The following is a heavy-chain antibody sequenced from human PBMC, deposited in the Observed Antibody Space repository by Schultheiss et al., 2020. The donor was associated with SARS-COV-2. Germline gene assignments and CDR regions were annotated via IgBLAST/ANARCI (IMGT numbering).Heavy chain of an antibody. Sequence: SETLSLTCAVSGASISSGSYYWSWIRQPAGKGLEWIGRIYTSGSTYYNPSLKSRVTISVDTSKNQFSLKLSSVTAADTAVYYCARDTFYEGHWGWWHPSGSGSYPAGPFDYWGQGTLVTVSS. CDR1: GASISSGSYY. J-gene: IGHJ4*02. CDR2: IYTSGST. D-gene: IGHD3-10*01. V-gene: IGHV4-61*02. CDR3: ARDTFYEGHWGWWHPSGSGSYPAGPFDY.